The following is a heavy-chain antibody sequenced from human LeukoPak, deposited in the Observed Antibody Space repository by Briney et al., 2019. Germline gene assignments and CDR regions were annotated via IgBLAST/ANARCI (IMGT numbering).Heavy chain of an antibody. D-gene: IGHD3-22*01. CDR3: ATFRAGYDSRTGYFDY. CDR1: GYTLTELS. V-gene: IGHV1-24*01. J-gene: IGHJ4*02. CDR2: FDPEDGET. Sequence: ASVKVSCKVSGYTLTELSMHWVRQAPGKGLEWMGGFDPEDGETTYAQKFQGRVTMTEDTSTDTAYMELSSLRSEDTAVYYCATFRAGYDSRTGYFDYWGQGTLVTVSS.